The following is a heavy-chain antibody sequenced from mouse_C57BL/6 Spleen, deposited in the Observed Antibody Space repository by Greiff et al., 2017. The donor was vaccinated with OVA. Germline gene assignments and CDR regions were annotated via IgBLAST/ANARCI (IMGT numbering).Heavy chain of an antibody. D-gene: IGHD2-4*01. J-gene: IGHJ4*01. CDR1: GFTFSSYA. CDR3: AGGPLYYDYDEDYAMDY. CDR2: ISDGGSYT. V-gene: IGHV5-4*03. Sequence: EVKLVESGGGLVKPGGSLKLSCAASGFTFSSYAMSWVRQTPEKRLEWVATISDGGSYTYYPDNVKGRFTISRDNAKNNLYLQMSHLKSEDTAMYYCAGGPLYYDYDEDYAMDYWGQGTSVTVSS.